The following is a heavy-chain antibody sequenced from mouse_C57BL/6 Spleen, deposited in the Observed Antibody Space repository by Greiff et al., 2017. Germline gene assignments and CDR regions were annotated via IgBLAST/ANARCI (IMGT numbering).Heavy chain of an antibody. CDR1: GYTFTTYP. D-gene: IGHD2-1*01. J-gene: IGHJ4*01. CDR3: ARGYYGNYVDYAMDY. CDR2: FHPYNDDT. V-gene: IGHV1-47*01. Sequence: QVQLKQSGAELVKPGASVKMSCKASGYTFTTYPIEWMKQNHGKSLEWIGNFHPYNDDTKYNEKFKGKATLTVEKSSSTVYLELSRLTSDDSAVYYCARGYYGNYVDYAMDYWGQGTSVTVSS.